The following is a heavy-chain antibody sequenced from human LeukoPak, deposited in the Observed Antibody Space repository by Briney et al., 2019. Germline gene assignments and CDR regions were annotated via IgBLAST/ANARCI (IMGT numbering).Heavy chain of an antibody. Sequence: ASVKVSCKASGYTFTSYDINWVRQATGQGLEWMGWMNPNSGNTGYAQKFQGRVTITRNTSISTAYMELSSLRSEDTAVYYCARGLRDILTGHVWFDPWGQGTLVTVSS. D-gene: IGHD3-9*01. CDR1: GYTFTSYD. CDR2: MNPNSGNT. CDR3: ARGLRDILTGHVWFDP. V-gene: IGHV1-8*03. J-gene: IGHJ5*02.